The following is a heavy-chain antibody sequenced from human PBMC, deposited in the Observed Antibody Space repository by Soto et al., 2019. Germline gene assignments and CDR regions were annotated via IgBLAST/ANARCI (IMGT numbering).Heavy chain of an antibody. Sequence: SETLSLACTVSGGSVNSGGYHWSWIRQHPGKGLEWIGDIYYSGSTYYNPSLKSRVTISIDTSTNHFSLHLSALTAADTAVYYCARAPIPNWNYYGMDVWGQGTTVTVSS. CDR2: IYYSGST. CDR1: GGSVNSGGYH. V-gene: IGHV4-31*03. CDR3: ARAPIPNWNYYGMDV. J-gene: IGHJ6*02. D-gene: IGHD1-1*01.